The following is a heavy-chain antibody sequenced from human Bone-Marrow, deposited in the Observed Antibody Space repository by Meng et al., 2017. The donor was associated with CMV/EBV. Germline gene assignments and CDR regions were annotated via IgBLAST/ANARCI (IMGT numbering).Heavy chain of an antibody. J-gene: IGHJ4*02. CDR2: INPNLGST. Sequence: APGNVSGKASGYTFTSYGISWVRQAPGQGLEWMGWINPNLGSTKYAQMFQGRVTLTRDASISTAYMQLTSLTSDDTAVYYCARGGVGLVATFPNWGQGTLVTVTS. D-gene: IGHD5-12*01. V-gene: IGHV1-18*01. CDR1: GYTFTSYG. CDR3: ARGGVGLVATFPN.